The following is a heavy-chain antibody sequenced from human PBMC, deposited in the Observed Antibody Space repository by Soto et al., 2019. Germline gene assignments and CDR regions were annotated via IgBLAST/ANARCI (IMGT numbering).Heavy chain of an antibody. Sequence: EVQLVESGGGLVKPGGSLRLSCAASGFTFSSYSMNWVRQAPGKGLEWVSYISSSSSYIYYADSVKGRFTISRDNAKNSLYLQMNSLRAEDTAVYYCARDRFDIVPDYWGQGTLVTVSS. CDR1: GFTFSSYS. J-gene: IGHJ4*02. CDR3: ARDRFDIVPDY. D-gene: IGHD2-15*01. CDR2: ISSSSSYI. V-gene: IGHV3-21*01.